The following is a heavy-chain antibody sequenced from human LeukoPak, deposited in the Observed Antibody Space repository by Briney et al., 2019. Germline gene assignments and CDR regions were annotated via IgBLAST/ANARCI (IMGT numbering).Heavy chain of an antibody. CDR3: ARQDIVVVVAQEYYFDY. D-gene: IGHD2-15*01. V-gene: IGHV4-34*01. Sequence: PSETLSLTCAVYGGSFSGYYWSWIRQPPGKGLEWIGSIYYSGSTYYNPSLKSRVTISVDTSKNQFSLKLSSVTAADTAVYYCARQDIVVVVAQEYYFDYWGQGTLVTVSS. CDR2: IYYSGST. J-gene: IGHJ4*02. CDR1: GGSFSGYY.